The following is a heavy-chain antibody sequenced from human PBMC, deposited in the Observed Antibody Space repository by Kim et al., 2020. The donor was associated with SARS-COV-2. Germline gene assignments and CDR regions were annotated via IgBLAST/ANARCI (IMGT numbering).Heavy chain of an antibody. V-gene: IGHV5-10-1*04. CDR1: GDGATMHW. D-gene: IGHD3-16*01. CDR2: IDLSDSYS. J-gene: IGHJ4*02. Sequence: GESLKISCRDSGDGATMHWISWVRQMPGQGLEWMARIDLSDSYSAYSPSFEGQISVSADKSLTTAYLHWSSLKASDSALYFCARQRGGTVSYVSFFEEWGLGTLVTVSS. CDR3: ARQRGGTVSYVSFFEE.